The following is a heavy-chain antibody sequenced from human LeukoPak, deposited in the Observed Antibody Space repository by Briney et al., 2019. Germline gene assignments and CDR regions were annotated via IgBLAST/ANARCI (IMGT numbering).Heavy chain of an antibody. CDR3: ARARATTLDY. CDR1: GSTFSSYA. J-gene: IGHJ4*02. V-gene: IGHV3-30-3*01. CDR2: ISYDGSNK. D-gene: IGHD5-12*01. Sequence: GRCLRPSCAASGSTFSSYAMHWVRHPPGKGLEWVAVISYDGSNKYYADSVKGPFTISRHTSKNTLFLQMNMPRAEDTAVYYWARARATTLDYWGQGTLVTVSS.